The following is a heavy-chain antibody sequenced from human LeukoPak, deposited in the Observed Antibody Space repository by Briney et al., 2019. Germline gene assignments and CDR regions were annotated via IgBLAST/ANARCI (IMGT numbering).Heavy chain of an antibody. Sequence: ETLSLTCTVSGYSISSGYYWGWIRQPPGKGLEWVANIKYDGSEKYHVDSVKGRFTISKDNAKNSLYLQMNSLRAEDTAVYYCARDTPTYDYVWGSYRYTSYFDYWGQGTLVTVSS. J-gene: IGHJ4*02. CDR1: GYSISSGYY. CDR2: IKYDGSEK. D-gene: IGHD3-16*02. CDR3: ARDTPTYDYVWGSYRYTSYFDY. V-gene: IGHV3-7*01.